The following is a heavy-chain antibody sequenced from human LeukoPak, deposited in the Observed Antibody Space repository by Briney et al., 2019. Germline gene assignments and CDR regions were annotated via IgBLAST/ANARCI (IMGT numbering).Heavy chain of an antibody. Sequence: SSETLSLTCTVSGYSISSGYYWTWIRRPPGRGLEWVGTIFHSGSTYYNPSLQSRLTILVDTSNNQFSLRLRSVTAADTAVYYCARVTGYVIEDNFDYWGQGTLVTVSS. V-gene: IGHV4-38-2*02. J-gene: IGHJ4*02. CDR2: IFHSGST. CDR3: ARVTGYVIEDNFDY. D-gene: IGHD2-15*01. CDR1: GYSISSGYY.